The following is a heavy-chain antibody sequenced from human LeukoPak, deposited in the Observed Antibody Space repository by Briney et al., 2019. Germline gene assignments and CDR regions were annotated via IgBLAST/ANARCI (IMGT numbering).Heavy chain of an antibody. V-gene: IGHV5-51*01. J-gene: IGHJ4*02. Sequence: GESLKISCQVSGYIFTNYWIGWVRQMPGKGLESMGIIYPADSDTTYSPSFEGQVTISADKSIDTVYLQWSSLKASNTATYYCARQSRDGSKTRGYYFDSWGQGTLVTVSS. CDR1: GYIFTNYW. CDR2: IYPADSDT. CDR3: ARQSRDGSKTRGYYFDS. D-gene: IGHD3-10*01.